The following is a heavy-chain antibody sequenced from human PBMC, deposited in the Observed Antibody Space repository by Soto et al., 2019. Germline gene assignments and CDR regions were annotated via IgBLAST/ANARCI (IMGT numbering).Heavy chain of an antibody. CDR3: AKDRGSGYQN. V-gene: IGHV3-23*01. Sequence: WWSLRLSCSASVFTFSSYAMSWFRQAPGKGLEWVSAISGSGGSTYYADSVKGRFTISRDNSKNTLYLQMNSLRAEDTAVYYCAKDRGSGYQNWGQGTLVTVSS. J-gene: IGHJ4*02. CDR1: VFTFSSYA. CDR2: ISGSGGST. D-gene: IGHD5-12*01.